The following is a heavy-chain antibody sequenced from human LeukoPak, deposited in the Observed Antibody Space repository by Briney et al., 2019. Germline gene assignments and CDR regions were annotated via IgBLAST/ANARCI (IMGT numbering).Heavy chain of an antibody. Sequence: HPGGSLRLSCAASGFTVSSNYMSWVRQAPGKGLEWVSAISGSGGYTYYADSVKGRFTISRDNSKDTLYLQMNSLRAEDTAVYYCAKRTYFDWPQRDAFDIWGQGTMVTVSS. V-gene: IGHV3-23*01. D-gene: IGHD3-9*01. CDR3: AKRTYFDWPQRDAFDI. J-gene: IGHJ3*02. CDR2: ISGSGGYT. CDR1: GFTVSSNY.